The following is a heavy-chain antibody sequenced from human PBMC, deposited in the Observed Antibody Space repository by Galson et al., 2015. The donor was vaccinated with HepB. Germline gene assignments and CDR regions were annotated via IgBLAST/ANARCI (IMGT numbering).Heavy chain of an antibody. CDR1: GDTFNTHG. CDR2: LIPFFGST. D-gene: IGHD2-15*01. CDR3: ARRPLSEGGSAEI. J-gene: IGHJ4*02. V-gene: IGHV1-69*13. Sequence: SVKVSCKASGDTFNTHGISWVRQAPGQGLEWMGELIPFFGSTNYAQKFQGRVTITADESRSTVYMELSSLRSEDTAVYYCARRPLSEGGSAEIWGQGTLVTVSS.